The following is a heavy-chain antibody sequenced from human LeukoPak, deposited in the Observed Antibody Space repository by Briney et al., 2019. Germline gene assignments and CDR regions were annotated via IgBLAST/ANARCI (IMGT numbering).Heavy chain of an antibody. CDR1: GFTVSSKY. Sequence: GGSLRLSCAASGFTVSSKYMSWVRQAPGKGLEWVSVIYSGGSTYYADSVKGRFTISRDNSKNTLYLQMNSLRAEDTAVYYCARDPGYYYGMDVWGQGSTVTVSS. CDR3: ARDPGYYYGMDV. J-gene: IGHJ6*02. CDR2: IYSGGST. V-gene: IGHV3-53*01.